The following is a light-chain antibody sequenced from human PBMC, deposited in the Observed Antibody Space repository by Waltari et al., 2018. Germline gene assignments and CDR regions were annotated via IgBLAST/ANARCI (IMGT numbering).Light chain of an antibody. CDR2: DAS. J-gene: IGLJ1*01. CDR1: SSDGGDYKY. Sequence: QSALAQPRSVSGSPGQSVTISCTGTSSDGGDYKYVSWYQQHTGKVAKVMSYDASRRPSGSPVRVSGPRSGNTAALTISGLRADDGAGHCCFADAAYYTVRFETGTTVTVL. V-gene: IGLV2-11*01. CDR3: FADAAYYTVR.